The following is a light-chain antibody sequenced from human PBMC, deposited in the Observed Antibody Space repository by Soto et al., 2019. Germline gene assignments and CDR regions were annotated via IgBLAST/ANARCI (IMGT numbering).Light chain of an antibody. J-gene: IGKJ3*01. CDR2: AAS. CDR1: QSVSRNY. V-gene: IGKV3-20*01. CDR3: QQYGSSPFT. Sequence: EIVLTQSPGTLSLSPGERGTLSCRASQSVSRNYLTWYQQKPGQAPRLLIYAASSRATGIPDRFSGSGSGTDFTVAISRLEPEDFAVYYCQQYGSSPFTFGPGTKVDIK.